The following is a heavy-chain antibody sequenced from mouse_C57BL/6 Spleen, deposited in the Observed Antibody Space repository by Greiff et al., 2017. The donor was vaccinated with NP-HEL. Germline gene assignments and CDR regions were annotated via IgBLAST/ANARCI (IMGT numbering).Heavy chain of an antibody. J-gene: IGHJ2*01. CDR1: GYTFTSYW. CDR3: TRFITTVVAESHFDY. CDR2: IDPSDSYT. D-gene: IGHD1-1*01. Sequence: QVQLQQPGAELVMPGASVKLSCKASGYTFTSYWMHWVKQRPGQGLEWIGEIDPSDSYTNYNQKFQGKSTLTVDKSSSQAYMQLNSLTSEDSAVYFCTRFITTVVAESHFDYWGQGTTLTVSS. V-gene: IGHV1-69*01.